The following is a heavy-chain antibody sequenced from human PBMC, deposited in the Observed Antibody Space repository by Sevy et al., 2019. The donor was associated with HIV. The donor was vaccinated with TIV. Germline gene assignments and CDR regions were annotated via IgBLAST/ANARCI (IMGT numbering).Heavy chain of an antibody. CDR2: ISGSGRYT. V-gene: IGHV3-23*01. J-gene: IGHJ6*02. CDR1: GFTFISYA. D-gene: IGHD2-15*01. CDR3: AKGFCSGGTCPRDYYYYGMDV. Sequence: GGSLRLSCAASGFTFISYAMSWVRQAPGKGLEWVSSISGSGRYTYYADSVEGRFTISRDNSKNTLYVQMNSLRAEDTAVYYCAKGFCSGGTCPRDYYYYGMDVWGQGTTVTVSS.